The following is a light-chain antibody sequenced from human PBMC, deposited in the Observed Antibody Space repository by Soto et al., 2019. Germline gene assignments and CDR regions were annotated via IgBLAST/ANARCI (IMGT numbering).Light chain of an antibody. Sequence: EIVLTQSPGTLSSSPGERATLSCRASQSVSSSHLAWYQQKPGQAPRLLIYGASSMATGIPGRFSGSGSGTDFTLTISRLEPEDFAVYFCQQYGDSPMYTFGQGNKLEI. CDR3: QQYGDSPMYT. J-gene: IGKJ2*01. CDR2: GAS. V-gene: IGKV3-20*01. CDR1: QSVSSSH.